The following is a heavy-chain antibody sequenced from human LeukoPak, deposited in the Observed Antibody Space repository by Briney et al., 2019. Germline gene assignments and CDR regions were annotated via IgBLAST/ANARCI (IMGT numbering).Heavy chain of an antibody. D-gene: IGHD6-13*01. V-gene: IGHV3-9*01. CDR2: ISWNSGSI. J-gene: IGHJ3*02. Sequence: PGGSLRLSCAASGFSFDDYAMHWVRQAPGKGLELVSGISWNSGSIGYADSVKGRCTISRDNAKNSLYLQMNSLRAEDTALYYCAKDWYSSSLLAFDIWGQGTMVTVSS. CDR3: AKDWYSSSLLAFDI. CDR1: GFSFDDYA.